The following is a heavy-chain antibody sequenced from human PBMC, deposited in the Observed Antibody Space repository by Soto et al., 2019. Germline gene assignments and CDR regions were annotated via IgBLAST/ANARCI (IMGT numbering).Heavy chain of an antibody. CDR2: ISHSVST. D-gene: IGHD2-15*01. CDR3: AARRWSFDH. J-gene: IGHJ4*02. CDR1: GGSINSDHYY. V-gene: IGHV4-30-4*01. Sequence: QVQLQESGPGLVKPSQTLSLTCTVSGGSINSDHYYWSWIRQPPGKGLEWIGYISHSVSTYYNPSLNSRVFMSVDTAKNQFSLKLTGVTAADTAVYYCAARRWSFDHWGQVTLVTVSS.